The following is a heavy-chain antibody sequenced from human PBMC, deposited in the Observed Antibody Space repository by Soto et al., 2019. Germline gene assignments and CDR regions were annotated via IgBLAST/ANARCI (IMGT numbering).Heavy chain of an antibody. CDR3: ARSMYSTSAQLYYGMDV. V-gene: IGHV4-38-2*01. CDR2: MYHSGIT. CDR1: GYSIRSGYF. D-gene: IGHD6-6*01. J-gene: IGHJ6*02. Sequence: PSETLSLTCAVSGYSIRSGYFWGWIRQPPGKGLEWIGSMYHSGITYYNLSLKSRVTISVDTSKNRLSLKLSSATAADTAVYYCARSMYSTSAQLYYGMDVWGQGTTVTLSS.